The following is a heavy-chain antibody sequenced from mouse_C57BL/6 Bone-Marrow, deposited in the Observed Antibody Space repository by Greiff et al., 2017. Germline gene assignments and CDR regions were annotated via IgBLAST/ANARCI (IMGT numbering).Heavy chain of an antibody. V-gene: IGHV1-85*01. Sequence: VMLVESGPELVKPGASVKLSCKASGYTFTSYDINWVKQRPGQGLEWIGWVYPRDGSTKYNEKFKGKATLTVDTSSSTAYMELHSLTSADSAVYFCARGGLEVSDAMDYWGQGTSVTVSS. CDR3: ARGGLEVSDAMDY. CDR1: GYTFTSYD. J-gene: IGHJ4*01. CDR2: VYPRDGST. D-gene: IGHD6-2*01.